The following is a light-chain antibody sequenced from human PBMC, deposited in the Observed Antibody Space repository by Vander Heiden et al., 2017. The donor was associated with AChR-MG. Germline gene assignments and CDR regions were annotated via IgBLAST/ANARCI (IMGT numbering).Light chain of an antibody. V-gene: IGKV3D-15*01. CDR3: QYYNDRRPEIT. J-gene: IGKJ4*01. CDR2: GAS. CDR1: QSVNTN. Sequence: EIVTTQSPATLSVSPGESAALSCRASQSVNTNLAWYQQKPGQAPRLLIYGASSRAFGIPTRFSGWGSGTDFNLTVSSLQSEDFAIYYCQYYNDRRPEITFGGGTKVEI.